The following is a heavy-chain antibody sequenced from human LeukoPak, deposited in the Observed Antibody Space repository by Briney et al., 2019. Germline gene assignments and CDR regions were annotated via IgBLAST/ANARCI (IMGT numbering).Heavy chain of an antibody. V-gene: IGHV3-30*02. D-gene: IGHD4-17*01. Sequence: GGSLRLSCAASGFIFGSYGMHWVRQAPDKGLEWVAFTPYHGVSRYYAESVKGRFTISRDNSKITLYLQMNSLKIEDTAVYHCAKDRHGDYASDYWGQGTLVIVSS. J-gene: IGHJ4*02. CDR3: AKDRHGDYASDY. CDR2: TPYHGVSR. CDR1: GFIFGSYG.